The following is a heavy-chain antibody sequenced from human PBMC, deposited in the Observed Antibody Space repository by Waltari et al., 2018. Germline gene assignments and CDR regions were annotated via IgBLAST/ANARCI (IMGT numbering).Heavy chain of an antibody. CDR3: ARRGVTLFGVVLDV. CDR2: ISSSSSTI. J-gene: IGHJ6*02. Sequence: EVQLVESGGGLVQPGGSLRLSCAAAGYTFSSYSMNGVRQAPGEGLEWVAYISSSSSTIYYAASVKGRFTISRDNAKNSLYLQMNSLRAEDTAVSYCARRGVTLFGVVLDVWGQGTTVTVSS. D-gene: IGHD3-3*01. CDR1: GYTFSSYS. V-gene: IGHV3-48*01.